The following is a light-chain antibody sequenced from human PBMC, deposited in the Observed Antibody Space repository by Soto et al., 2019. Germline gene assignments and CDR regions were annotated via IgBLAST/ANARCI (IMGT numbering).Light chain of an antibody. CDR3: QPYGRSPFT. Sequence: EIVLTQSPVTLSLSPGERATLSCRASQKINNNFLAWFQQKPGLAPRLLIYGASTRASGIPARFSGSGSGIDFALPISRLEPEDFAVYYCQPYGRSPFTFGQGTTLPIK. V-gene: IGKV3-20*01. J-gene: IGKJ2*01. CDR1: QKINNNF. CDR2: GAS.